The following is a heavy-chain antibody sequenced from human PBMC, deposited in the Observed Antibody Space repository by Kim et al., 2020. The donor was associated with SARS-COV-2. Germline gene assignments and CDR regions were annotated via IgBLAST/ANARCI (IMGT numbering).Heavy chain of an antibody. CDR3: ARAHITMIVVVGAFDI. J-gene: IGHJ3*02. Sequence: SETLSLTCTVSGGSISSGGYYWSWIRQHPGKGLEWIGYIYYSGSTYYNPSLKSRVTISVDTSKNQFSLKLSSVTAADTAVYYCARAHITMIVVVGAFDIWGQGTMVTVSS. CDR2: IYYSGST. V-gene: IGHV4-31*03. CDR1: GGSISSGGYY. D-gene: IGHD3-22*01.